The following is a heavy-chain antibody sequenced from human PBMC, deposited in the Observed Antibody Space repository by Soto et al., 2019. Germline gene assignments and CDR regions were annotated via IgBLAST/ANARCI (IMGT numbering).Heavy chain of an antibody. D-gene: IGHD3-3*01. CDR3: ARGSYDFWSGYLSGVDP. CDR2: IYYSGST. J-gene: IGHJ5*02. V-gene: IGHV4-59*08. Sequence: PSETLSLTCTVSGGSISSYYWSWIRQPPGKGLEWIGYIYYSGSTNYNPSLKSRVTISVDTSKNQFSLKLSSVTAADTAVYYCARGSYDFWSGYLSGVDPWGQGTLVTVSS. CDR1: GGSISSYY.